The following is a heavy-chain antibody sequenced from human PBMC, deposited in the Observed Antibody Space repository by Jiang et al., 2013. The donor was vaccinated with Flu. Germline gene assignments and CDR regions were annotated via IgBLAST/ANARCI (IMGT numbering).Heavy chain of an antibody. CDR2: IKSDGNNT. J-gene: IGHJ3*01. CDR1: GFTFSSYW. CDR3: ARVGVICTGVRCYVRVDAFEL. Sequence: PGGSLRLSCAASGFTFSSYWMHWVRQAPGKGLAWVSRIKSDGNNTDYADSVKGRFTISRDNAKNTLYLQMNSLRAEDTAVYYCARVGVICTGVRCYVRVDAFELWGQGTVVTVSS. V-gene: IGHV3-74*01. D-gene: IGHD2-15*01.